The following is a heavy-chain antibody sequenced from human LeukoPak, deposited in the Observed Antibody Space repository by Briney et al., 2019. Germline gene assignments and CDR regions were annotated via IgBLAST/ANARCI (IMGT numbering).Heavy chain of an antibody. CDR1: GGSISSNNW. CDR2: IYHSGSP. CDR3: ARHNYPDYGGNSAFFDY. J-gene: IGHJ4*02. D-gene: IGHD4-23*01. V-gene: IGHV4-4*02. Sequence: SGTLSLTCAVSGGSISSNNWWGWVRPPPGKGLEWIGEIYHSGSPNYNPSLKSRVTISVDTSKNQFSLKLSSVTAADTAVCYCARHNYPDYGGNSAFFDYWGQGTLVTVSS.